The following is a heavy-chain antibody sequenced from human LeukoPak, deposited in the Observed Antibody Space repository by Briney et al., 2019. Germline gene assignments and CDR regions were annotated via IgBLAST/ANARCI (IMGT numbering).Heavy chain of an antibody. CDR2: INHSGST. CDR1: GESFSGYY. Sequence: PSETLSLTCAVYGESFSGYYWSWIRQPPGKGLEWIGEINHSGSTNYNPSLKSRVTISVDTSKNQFSLKLSSVTAADTAVYYCARGPPRITIFGVVSPNSGYYYGMDVWGQGTTVTVSS. J-gene: IGHJ6*02. V-gene: IGHV4-34*01. D-gene: IGHD3-3*01. CDR3: ARGPPRITIFGVVSPNSGYYYGMDV.